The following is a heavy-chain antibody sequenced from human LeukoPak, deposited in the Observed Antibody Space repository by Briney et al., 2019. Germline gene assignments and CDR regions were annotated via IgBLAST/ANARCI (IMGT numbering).Heavy chain of an antibody. J-gene: IGHJ4*02. CDR2: INHSGST. D-gene: IGHD3-10*01. V-gene: IGHV4-34*01. Sequence: PSETLSLTCAVYGGSFSGYYWSWIRQPPGKGLEWIGEINHSGSTNYNPSLKSRVTISVDTSKNQFSLKLSSVTAADTAVYYCARVSYYYGGDYWGQGTLVTVSS. CDR1: GGSFSGYY. CDR3: ARVSYYYGGDY.